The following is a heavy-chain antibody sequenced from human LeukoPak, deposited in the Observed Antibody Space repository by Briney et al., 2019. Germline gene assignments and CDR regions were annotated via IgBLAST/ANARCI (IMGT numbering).Heavy chain of an antibody. CDR3: ARQGRAGYSSSWSDPFDI. CDR1: GFTVSSNY. J-gene: IGHJ3*02. V-gene: IGHV3-53*01. D-gene: IGHD6-13*01. CDR2: IYSGGPT. Sequence: GGSLRLSCAASGFTVSSNYMNWVRQAPGKGLEWVSVIYSGGPTYYADSVKGRFTTSRDNSKNTLYLQMNSLRAEDTAVYYCARQGRAGYSSSWSDPFDIWGQGTMVTVS.